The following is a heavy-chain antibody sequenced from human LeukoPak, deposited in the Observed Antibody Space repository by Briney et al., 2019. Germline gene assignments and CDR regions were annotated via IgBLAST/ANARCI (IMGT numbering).Heavy chain of an antibody. CDR2: ISYDGSNK. D-gene: IGHD3-22*01. CDR3: AKGSSGPHDY. CDR1: GFTFSSYG. Sequence: PGGSLRLSCAASGFTFSSYGMHWVRQAPGKGLEWVAVISYDGSNKYYADSVKGRFTISRDNSKNTLYLQMNSLRAEDTAVYYCAKGSSGPHDYWGQGTLVTVSS. J-gene: IGHJ4*02. V-gene: IGHV3-30*18.